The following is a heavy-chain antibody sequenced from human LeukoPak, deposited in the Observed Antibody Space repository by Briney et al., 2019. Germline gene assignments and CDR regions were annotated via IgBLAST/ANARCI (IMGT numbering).Heavy chain of an antibody. J-gene: IGHJ1*01. CDR1: GFTFSSYA. Sequence: GGSLRLSCAASGFTFSSYAMSWVRQAPGKGLEWVSAISGSGGSTYYADSVKGRFTISRDNSKNTLYLQMNSLGVDDTAVYYCGTYSINNAREFQYWGQGTLVTVSS. CDR2: ISGSGGST. D-gene: IGHD4-11*01. CDR3: GTYSINNAREFQY. V-gene: IGHV3-23*01.